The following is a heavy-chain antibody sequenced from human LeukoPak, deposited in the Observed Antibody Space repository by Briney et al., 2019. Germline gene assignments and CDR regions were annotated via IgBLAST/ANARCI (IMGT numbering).Heavy chain of an antibody. Sequence: ASVKVSCKASGYTFTGCYMHWVRQAPGQGLEWMGWINPNSGGTNYAQKFQGRVTMTRDTSISTAYMELSRLRSDDTAVYYCARAGNSGSYADFLDYWGQGTLVTVSS. D-gene: IGHD1-26*01. CDR3: ARAGNSGSYADFLDY. V-gene: IGHV1-2*02. J-gene: IGHJ4*02. CDR1: GYTFTGCY. CDR2: INPNSGGT.